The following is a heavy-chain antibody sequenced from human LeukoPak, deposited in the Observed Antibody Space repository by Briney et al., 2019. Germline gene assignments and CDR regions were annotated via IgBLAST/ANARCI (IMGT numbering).Heavy chain of an antibody. CDR1: GFTFDNCW. Sequence: GGSLRLSCAASGFTFDNCWMHWVRQAPGKGLEWVANIKEDGSKKYYVDSVRGRFTISRDNAKNSLYLQMNSLRAEDTAVYYCARGSSFGSYWGQGTLVTVSS. V-gene: IGHV3-7*01. J-gene: IGHJ4*02. CDR3: ARGSSFGSY. CDR2: IKEDGSKK. D-gene: IGHD6-6*01.